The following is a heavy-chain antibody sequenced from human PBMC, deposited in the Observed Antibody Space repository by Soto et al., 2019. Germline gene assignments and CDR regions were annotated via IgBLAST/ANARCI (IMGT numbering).Heavy chain of an antibody. D-gene: IGHD6-19*01. CDR1: GFTFDDYA. CDR3: AKDSSGNRFDY. CDR2: ISWNSGSI. Sequence: EVQLVESGGGLVQPGRSLRLSCAASGFTFDDYAMHWVRQAPGKGLEWVSGISWNSGSIGYADSVKGRFTISRDNAKNSLYLQMNSLRAEDTALYYCAKDSSGNRFDYWGQGTLVIVSS. V-gene: IGHV3-9*01. J-gene: IGHJ4*02.